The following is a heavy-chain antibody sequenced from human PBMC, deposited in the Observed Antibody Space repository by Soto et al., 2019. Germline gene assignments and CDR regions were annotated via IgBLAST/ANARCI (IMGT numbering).Heavy chain of an antibody. CDR1: GGSISSYY. CDR3: ARHLLTKYYYYMDV. J-gene: IGHJ6*03. CDR2: IYYSGST. Sequence: SETLSLTCTVSGGSISSYYWSWIRQPPGKGLEWIGYIYYSGSTNYNPSLKSRVTISVDTSKNQFSLKLSSVTAADTAVYYCARHLLTKYYYYMDVWGKGTTVTVSS. V-gene: IGHV4-59*08.